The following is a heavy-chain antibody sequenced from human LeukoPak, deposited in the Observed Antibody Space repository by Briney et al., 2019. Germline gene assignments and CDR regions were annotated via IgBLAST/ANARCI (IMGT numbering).Heavy chain of an antibody. CDR1: GGSISSSSYS. CDR2: IYYSGST. V-gene: IGHV4-39*01. D-gene: IGHD3-3*01. CDR3: ARVSGVVDY. J-gene: IGHJ4*02. Sequence: SETLSLTCTVSGGSISSSSYSWGWIRQPPGKGLEWIGSIYYSGSTYYNPSLKSRVTISVDTSKNQFSLKLSSVTAADTAVYYCARVSGVVDYWGQGTLVTVSS.